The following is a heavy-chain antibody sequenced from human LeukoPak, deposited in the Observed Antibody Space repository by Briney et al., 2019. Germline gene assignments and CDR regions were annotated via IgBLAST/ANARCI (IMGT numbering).Heavy chain of an antibody. CDR2: ISSSSSYI. V-gene: IGHV3-21*01. J-gene: IGHJ4*02. Sequence: GGSLRLSCAASGFTFSSYSMNWVRQSPGKGLEWVSSISSSSSYIYYADSVKGRFTISRDNAKNSLYLQMNSLRAEDTAVYYCAVDYDILTGYYTDPVPFDYWGQGTLVTVSS. CDR1: GFTFSSYS. D-gene: IGHD3-9*01. CDR3: AVDYDILTGYYTDPVPFDY.